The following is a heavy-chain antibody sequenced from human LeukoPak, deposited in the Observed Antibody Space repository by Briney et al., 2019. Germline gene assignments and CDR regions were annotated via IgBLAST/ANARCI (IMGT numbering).Heavy chain of an antibody. Sequence: GGSLRLSCGASGFTFNAYGMTWFRQAPGMGLEWVSTINNNGKNTHYADSVKGRFTISRDNSKNTLYLQMNSLRAEDTAVYYCAREQDAFDVWGQGTMVTVSS. V-gene: IGHV3-23*01. CDR3: AREQDAFDV. J-gene: IGHJ3*01. CDR1: GFTFNAYG. CDR2: INNNGKNT.